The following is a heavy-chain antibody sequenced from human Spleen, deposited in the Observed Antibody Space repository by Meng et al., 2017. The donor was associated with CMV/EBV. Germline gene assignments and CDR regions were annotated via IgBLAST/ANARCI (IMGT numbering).Heavy chain of an antibody. CDR2: IRSKAYGGTT. CDR3: ARSLYRITEGNDY. D-gene: IGHD2-2*02. J-gene: IGHJ4*02. Sequence: GGSLRLSCTASGFTFGDYAMSWVRQAPGKGLEWVGFIRSKAYGGTTEYAASVKGRFTISRDNSKNTLYLQMGSLRAEDMAVYYCARSLYRITEGNDYWGQGTLVTVSS. CDR1: GFTFGDYA. V-gene: IGHV3-49*04.